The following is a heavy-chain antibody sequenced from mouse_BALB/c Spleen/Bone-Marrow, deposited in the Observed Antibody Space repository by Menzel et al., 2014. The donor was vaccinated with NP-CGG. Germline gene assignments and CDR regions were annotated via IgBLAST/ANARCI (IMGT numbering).Heavy chain of an antibody. V-gene: IGHV5-6-3*01. Sequence: EVMLVESGGGLVQPGGSLKLSCAASGFTFSSYGMSWVRQTPDKRLELVATINSNGGSTYYPDSVKGRFTISRDNAKNTLYLQMSSLKSEDTAMYYSARDNDYDYDGAWFAYWGQGTLVTVSA. CDR1: GFTFSSYG. D-gene: IGHD2-4*01. CDR3: ARDNDYDYDGAWFAY. J-gene: IGHJ3*01. CDR2: INSNGGST.